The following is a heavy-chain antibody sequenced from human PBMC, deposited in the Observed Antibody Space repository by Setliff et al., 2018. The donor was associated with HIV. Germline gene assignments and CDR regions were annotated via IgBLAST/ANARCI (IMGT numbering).Heavy chain of an antibody. V-gene: IGHV5-51*01. CDR3: VRYIGAAAGYIDH. CDR2: IYPGDSDS. CDR1: GYSFVDFW. Sequence: GESLKISCHLSGYSFVDFWIGWVRQMPGNGLEWVGFIYPGDSDSRYSPSFRGQVTISADKSTTTAYLDWASLKASDTAMYYCVRYIGAAAGYIDHWGQGTLVTV. J-gene: IGHJ4*02. D-gene: IGHD6-25*01.